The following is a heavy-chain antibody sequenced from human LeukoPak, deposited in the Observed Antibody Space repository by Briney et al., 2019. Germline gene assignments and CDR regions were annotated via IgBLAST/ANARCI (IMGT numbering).Heavy chain of an antibody. J-gene: IGHJ6*03. V-gene: IGHV1-8*01. D-gene: IGHD3/OR15-3a*01. CDR2: MNPNSGNT. CDR1: GYTFTSYD. CDR3: ARALSWTGNSYYYMDV. Sequence: SVKVSCKASGYTFTSYDINWLRQATGQGLKWMGWMNPNSGNTGYAQKYQGRVTMTKNTSITTAYMELSSLRSEDTAVYYCARALSWTGNSYYYMDVWGKGTTVTVSS.